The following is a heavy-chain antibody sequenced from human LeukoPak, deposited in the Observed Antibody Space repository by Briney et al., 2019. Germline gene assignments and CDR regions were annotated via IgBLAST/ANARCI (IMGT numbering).Heavy chain of an antibody. J-gene: IGHJ4*02. Sequence: ASVKVSFKASGFTFTSSAMQWVRQARGQRLEWIGWIVVGSGNTNYAQKFQERVTITRDMSTSTAYMELSSLRSEDTAVYYCAAARAVNYYGSGSYYPYWGQGTLVTVSS. CDR1: GFTFTSSA. CDR2: IVVGSGNT. V-gene: IGHV1-58*02. CDR3: AAARAVNYYGSGSYYPY. D-gene: IGHD3-10*01.